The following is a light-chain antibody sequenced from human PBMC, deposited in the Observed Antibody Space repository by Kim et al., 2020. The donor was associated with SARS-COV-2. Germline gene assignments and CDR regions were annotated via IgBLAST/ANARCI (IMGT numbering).Light chain of an antibody. Sequence: SYELTQPPSVSVSPGQTASITCSGDKLGDKYACWYQQKPGQSPVLVSYQDSKRPSGIPERFSGSNSGNTATLTISGTQAMDEADYYCQAWDSSTAVFGVG. V-gene: IGLV3-1*01. CDR2: QDS. J-gene: IGLJ3*02. CDR1: KLGDKY. CDR3: QAWDSSTAV.